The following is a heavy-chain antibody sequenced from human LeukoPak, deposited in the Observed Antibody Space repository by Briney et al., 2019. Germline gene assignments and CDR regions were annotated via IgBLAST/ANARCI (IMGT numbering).Heavy chain of an antibody. V-gene: IGHV3-21*01. D-gene: IGHD2-2*01. Sequence: GSLRLSCAASGFTFSSYSMNWVRQAPGKGLEWVSSISSSSSYIYYEDSVKGRFTISRDNAKSSLYLQMNSLRAEDTAVYYCATADGDIVVVPAATYYYYYGMDVWGQGTTVTVSS. J-gene: IGHJ6*02. CDR1: GFTFSSYS. CDR3: ATADGDIVVVPAATYYYYYGMDV. CDR2: ISSSSSYI.